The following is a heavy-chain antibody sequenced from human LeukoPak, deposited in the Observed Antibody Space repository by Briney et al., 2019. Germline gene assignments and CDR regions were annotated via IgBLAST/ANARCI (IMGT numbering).Heavy chain of an antibody. CDR3: AGSEGEQNYYYYGMDV. CDR2: IYYSGST. Sequence: PSETLSLTCTVSGGSISSSSYYWGWIRQPPGKGLEWIGSIYYSGSTYYNPSLKSRVTISVDTSKNQFSLKLSSVTAADTAVYYCAGSEGEQNYYYYGMDVWGQGTTVTVSS. J-gene: IGHJ6*02. D-gene: IGHD3-16*01. CDR1: GGSISSSSYY. V-gene: IGHV4-39*01.